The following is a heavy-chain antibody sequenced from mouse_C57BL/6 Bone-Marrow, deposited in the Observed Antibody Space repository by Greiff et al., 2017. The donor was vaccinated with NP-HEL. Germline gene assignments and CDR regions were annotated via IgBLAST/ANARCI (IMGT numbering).Heavy chain of an antibody. CDR3: TRAPYYYGSSPFYWYFDV. J-gene: IGHJ1*03. CDR1: GFTFSSYA. D-gene: IGHD1-1*01. V-gene: IGHV5-9-1*02. CDR2: ISSGGDYT. Sequence: EVQLVESGEGLVKPGGSLKLSCAASGFTFSSYAMSWVRQTPEKRLEWVAYISSGGDYTYYVDTVKGRFTISRDNARNTLYLHMSRLKSEDTAMYYCTRAPYYYGSSPFYWYFDVWGTGTTVTVSS.